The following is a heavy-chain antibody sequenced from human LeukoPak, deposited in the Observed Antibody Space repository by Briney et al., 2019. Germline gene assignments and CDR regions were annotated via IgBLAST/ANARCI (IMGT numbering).Heavy chain of an antibody. Sequence: GGSLRLSCAASGFSFNYNATSWVRQAPGKGLEWVSGISGSGGRTFYADAVKGRFTISRDNSKNTLYLHMNNLRGDDTAVYYCAKDIWGGTAMVFDYWGQGTLVTVSS. CDR1: GFSFNYNA. J-gene: IGHJ4*02. CDR3: AKDIWGGTAMVFDY. CDR2: ISGSGGRT. V-gene: IGHV3-23*01. D-gene: IGHD5-18*01.